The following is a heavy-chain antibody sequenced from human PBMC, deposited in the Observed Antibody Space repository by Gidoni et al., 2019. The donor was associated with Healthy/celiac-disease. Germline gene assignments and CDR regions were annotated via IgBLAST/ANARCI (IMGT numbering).Heavy chain of an antibody. CDR2: IIPILGIA. CDR1: GGTFSSYT. CDR3: GGLDYDSSGYENWFDP. J-gene: IGHJ5*02. Sequence: QVQLVQSAAEVKKPGSSVQVSCKASGGTFSSYTISWVRQAPGQGLEWMGRIIPILGIANYAQKFQGRVTITADKSTSTAYMELSSLRSEDTAVYYCGGLDYDSSGYENWFDPWGQGTLVTVSS. V-gene: IGHV1-69*02. D-gene: IGHD3-22*01.